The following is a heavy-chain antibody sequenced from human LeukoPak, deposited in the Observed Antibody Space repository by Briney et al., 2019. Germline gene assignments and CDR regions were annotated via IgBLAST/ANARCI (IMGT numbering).Heavy chain of an antibody. CDR3: ARAALTTVTPAGY. Sequence: GGSLRLSCAASGFTFSSYSMNWVRQAPGKGLEWVSSISSSSSYIYYADSVKGRFTISRDNAKNSLYLQMNSLRADDTAVYYCARAALTTVTPAGYWGQGTLVTVSS. D-gene: IGHD4-17*01. V-gene: IGHV3-21*01. CDR1: GFTFSSYS. CDR2: ISSSSSYI. J-gene: IGHJ4*02.